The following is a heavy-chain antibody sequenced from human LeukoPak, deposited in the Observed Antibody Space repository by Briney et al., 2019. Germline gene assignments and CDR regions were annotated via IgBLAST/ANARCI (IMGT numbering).Heavy chain of an antibody. CDR1: GFPFSSYG. CDR2: IRYDGSNK. V-gene: IGHV3-30*02. D-gene: IGHD5-18*01. Sequence: GGSLRLSCAASGFPFSSYGMHWVRQAPGKGLGWVAFIRYDGSNKYFADSVKGRFTLSRDNSKKTVYLQMDSLRPEDTSVYFCAKDYGYLDYWGPGTLVTVSS. J-gene: IGHJ4*02. CDR3: AKDYGYLDY.